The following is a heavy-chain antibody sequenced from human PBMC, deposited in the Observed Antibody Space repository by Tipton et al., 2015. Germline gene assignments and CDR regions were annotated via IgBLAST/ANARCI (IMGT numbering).Heavy chain of an antibody. Sequence: GLVKPSETLSLTCAVYGGSLSGYYWSWIRQPPGKGLEWVGEINDAGTTNYKSSLKSRVTVSLDTSKNQFSLKLSSVTAADTAVYYCARSRVGDRINYPDDAFDIWGQGTMVTVSS. D-gene: IGHD3-10*01. CDR3: ARSRVGDRINYPDDAFDI. CDR2: INDAGTT. CDR1: GGSLSGYY. V-gene: IGHV4-34*01. J-gene: IGHJ3*02.